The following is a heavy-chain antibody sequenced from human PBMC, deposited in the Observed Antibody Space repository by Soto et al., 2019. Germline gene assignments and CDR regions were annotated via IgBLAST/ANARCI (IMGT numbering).Heavy chain of an antibody. CDR3: ARGSGPGSYLIDC. Sequence: ASVKVSCKVSGYTFTSHSMHWVRHAPGQRLEWMGLINGDSGNTKDSQKFQGRVTISRDTSANTAYMELSSLRSEDTAVYYCARGSGPGSYLIDCWGQGTLVTVAS. CDR1: GYTFTSHS. D-gene: IGHD3-10*01. V-gene: IGHV1-3*01. CDR2: INGDSGNT. J-gene: IGHJ4*02.